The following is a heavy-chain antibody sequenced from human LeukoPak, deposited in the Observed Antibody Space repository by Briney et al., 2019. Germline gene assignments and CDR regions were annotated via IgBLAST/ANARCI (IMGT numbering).Heavy chain of an antibody. CDR1: GFTFSYSW. CDR3: AEFNTRDAFEI. J-gene: IGHJ3*02. CDR2: IKSKSDGCTA. D-gene: IGHD1-26*01. Sequence: GGSLRLSCVASGFTFSYSWMSWVRQAPGKGLEWVGRIKSKSDGCTADYAAVVKARFIISRDDSKDTLYLQMNSLKTEDTGIYYCAEFNTRDAFEIWGQGTMVTVSS. V-gene: IGHV3-15*01.